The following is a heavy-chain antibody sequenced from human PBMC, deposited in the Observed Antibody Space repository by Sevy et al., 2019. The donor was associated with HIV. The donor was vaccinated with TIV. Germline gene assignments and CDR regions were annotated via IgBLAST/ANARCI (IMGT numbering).Heavy chain of an antibody. CDR1: GGSFSGYY. D-gene: IGHD6-19*01. Sequence: SETLSLTCAVYGGSFSGYYWSWIRQPPGKGLEWIGEINHSGSTNYNPTLKSRVTISVDTSKNQFSLKLSSVTAADTAVYYGARDRLRAVAGKLDPWGQGTLVTVSS. J-gene: IGHJ5*02. CDR2: INHSGST. CDR3: ARDRLRAVAGKLDP. V-gene: IGHV4-34*01.